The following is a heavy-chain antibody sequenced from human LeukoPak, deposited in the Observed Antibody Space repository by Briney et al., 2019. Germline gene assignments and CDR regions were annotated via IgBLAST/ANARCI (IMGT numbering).Heavy chain of an antibody. CDR1: GFTFSNSA. Sequence: TVTVSCKASGFTFSNSAMQWVRQARGQRLEWIGGIVVGSGKTNNPQKFRDRVTITRDMSTGTAYMELSSLGAEDTAVYFCAAEDLQWLHWGQGTLVIVSS. D-gene: IGHD6-19*01. J-gene: IGHJ4*02. CDR2: IVVGSGKT. V-gene: IGHV1-58*02. CDR3: AAEDLQWLH.